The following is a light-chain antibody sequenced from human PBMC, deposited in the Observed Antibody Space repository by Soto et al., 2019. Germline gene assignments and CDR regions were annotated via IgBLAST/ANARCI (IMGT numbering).Light chain of an antibody. CDR2: GAS. J-gene: IGKJ1*01. Sequence: ESVLTQAAGALSLYPGERATLSCRASQRVSSSYLAWYQQKPGQAPRLLIYGASSRATGIPDRFSGSGSGTDFTLTISRLEPEDFAVYYCQQYGSSPAWTFGQGTKVDIK. CDR3: QQYGSSPAWT. V-gene: IGKV3-20*01. CDR1: QRVSSSY.